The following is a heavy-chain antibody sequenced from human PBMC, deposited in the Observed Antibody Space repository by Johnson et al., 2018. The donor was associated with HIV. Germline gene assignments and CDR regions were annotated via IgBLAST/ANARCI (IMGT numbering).Heavy chain of an antibody. CDR1: GFTFSSYA. J-gene: IGHJ3*02. Sequence: QVQLVESGGGVVQPGRSLRLSCAASGFTFSSYAMHWVRQAPGKGLEWVAVISYDGSNKYYADSVKGRFTISRDNSKNTLYLQINSLRAEDTAVYYCARGIAAAGSDAFDIWGQGTMVTVSS. CDR3: ARGIAAAGSDAFDI. V-gene: IGHV3-30*04. CDR2: ISYDGSNK. D-gene: IGHD6-13*01.